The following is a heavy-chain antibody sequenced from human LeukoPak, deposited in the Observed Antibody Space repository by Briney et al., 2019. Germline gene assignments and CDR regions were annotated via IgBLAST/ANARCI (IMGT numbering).Heavy chain of an antibody. Sequence: GGSLRLSCAASGFTVSSNYMSWVRQAPGKGLEWVSVIYSGGSTYYADSVKGRFTISRDNSKNTLYLQMNSLRAEDTAVYYCAKDGGLWVSAHWGDSWGRGTLVTVSS. D-gene: IGHD7-27*01. CDR1: GFTVSSNY. J-gene: IGHJ4*02. CDR2: IYSGGST. V-gene: IGHV3-53*01. CDR3: AKDGGLWVSAHWGDS.